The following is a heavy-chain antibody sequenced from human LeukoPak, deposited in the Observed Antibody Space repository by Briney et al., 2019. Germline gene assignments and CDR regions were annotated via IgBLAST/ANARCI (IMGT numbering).Heavy chain of an antibody. CDR2: IIPIFGTA. CDR3: ARDVPWDSSSSGGFDY. CDR1: GYTFTSYA. V-gene: IGHV1-69*13. J-gene: IGHJ4*02. D-gene: IGHD6-6*01. Sequence: SVKVSCKASGYTFTSYAISWVRQAPGQGLEWMGGIIPIFGTANYAQKFQGRVTITADESTSTAYMELSSLRSEDTAVYYCARDVPWDSSSSGGFDYWGQGTLVTVSS.